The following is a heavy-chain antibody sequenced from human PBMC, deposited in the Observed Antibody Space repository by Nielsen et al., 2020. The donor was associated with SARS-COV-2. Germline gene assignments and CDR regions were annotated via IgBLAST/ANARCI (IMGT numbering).Heavy chain of an antibody. CDR1: GFTYSSYD. J-gene: IGHJ6*02. V-gene: IGHV3-13*01. CDR2: IGTAGVT. CDR3: ARGDIVATTGPYYYGMDV. Sequence: GGSLRLSCAASGFTYSSYDMHWVPHPPGKALEWVTAIGTAGVTYYPGSVKGRFTISRENAKNSLYLQMNSLRAGDTAVYYCARGDIVATTGPYYYGMDVWGQGTTVTVSS. D-gene: IGHD5-12*01.